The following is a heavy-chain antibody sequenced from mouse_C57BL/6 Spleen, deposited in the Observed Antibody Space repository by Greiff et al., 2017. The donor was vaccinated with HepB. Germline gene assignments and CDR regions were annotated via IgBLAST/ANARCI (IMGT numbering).Heavy chain of an antibody. D-gene: IGHD1-1*01. CDR2: INPNNGGT. J-gene: IGHJ3*01. CDR3: ATYNSASSYSAWFVY. Sequence: EVQLQQSGPELVKPGASVKIPCKASGYTFTDYNMDWVKQSHGKSLEWIGDINPNNGGTIYNQKFKGKATLTVDKSSSTAYMELRSLTSEDTAVYICATYNSASSYSAWFVYWGPETLVTVS. CDR1: GYTFTDYN. V-gene: IGHV1-18*01.